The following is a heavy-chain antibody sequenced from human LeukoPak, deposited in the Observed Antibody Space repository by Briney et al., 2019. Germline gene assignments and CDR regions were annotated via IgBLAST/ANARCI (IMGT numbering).Heavy chain of an antibody. CDR1: GGSISSYY. V-gene: IGHV4-59*01. D-gene: IGHD5-18*01. J-gene: IGHJ5*02. CDR3: SRGGYIYGGHNWFDP. CDR2: ISNSGST. Sequence: SETLSLTCTVSGGSISSYYWSWIRQPPGKGLEWIGYISNSGSTNYNPSHKSRVTISVDTSKNQFSLRLSSVTAADTAVYYCSRGGYIYGGHNWFDPWGQGTLVTVSS.